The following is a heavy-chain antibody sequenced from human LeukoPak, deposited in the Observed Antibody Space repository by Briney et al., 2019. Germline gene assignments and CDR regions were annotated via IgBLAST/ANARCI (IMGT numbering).Heavy chain of an antibody. Sequence: AQTLSLTCIVSGGSIISSSYYWAWVRQPPGKGLDWIGTVFYNGTTQYSPSPRSRVTISIDTSTIQFSLKLTAVTAPDTALYYCARGGPAEWLKPYFDSWGQGTLVTVSS. D-gene: IGHD6-19*01. CDR1: GGSIISSSYY. CDR2: VFYNGTT. CDR3: ARGGPAEWLKPYFDS. J-gene: IGHJ4*02. V-gene: IGHV4-39*07.